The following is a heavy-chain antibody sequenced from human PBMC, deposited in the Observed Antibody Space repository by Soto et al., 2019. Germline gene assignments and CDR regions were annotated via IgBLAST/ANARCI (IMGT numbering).Heavy chain of an antibody. CDR1: GFTVSRYD. Sequence: QLVESGGGLFQAGGSTRLSCLASGFTVSRYDMAWVRQAPGKGLEWASIIQTGGATYYTDSAQGRFAISRDYSRNTVYLQMSSLRVEDTGVYSCVRVLYDSGVVDFWGQGSPITVS. CDR3: VRVLYDSGVVDF. D-gene: IGHD5-12*01. V-gene: IGHV3-53*01. J-gene: IGHJ4*02. CDR2: IQTGGAT.